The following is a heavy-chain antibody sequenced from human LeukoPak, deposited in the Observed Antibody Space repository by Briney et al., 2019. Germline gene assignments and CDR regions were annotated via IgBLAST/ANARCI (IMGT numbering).Heavy chain of an antibody. V-gene: IGHV1-69*05. CDR1: GYTFTDYY. CDR3: ARSNWNDDYYFDY. D-gene: IGHD1-1*01. Sequence: SVKVSCKASGYTFTDYYMHWARQAPGQGLEWMGRIIPIFGTANYAQKFQGRVTITTDESTSTDYMELSSLRSEDTAVYYCARSNWNDDYYFDYWGQGTLVTVSS. CDR2: IIPIFGTA. J-gene: IGHJ4*02.